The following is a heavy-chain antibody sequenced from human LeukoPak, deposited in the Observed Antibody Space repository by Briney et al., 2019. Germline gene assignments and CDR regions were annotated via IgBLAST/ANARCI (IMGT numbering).Heavy chain of an antibody. V-gene: IGHV1-69*13. CDR2: IIPIFGTA. J-gene: IGHJ3*02. CDR1: GGTFSSYA. D-gene: IGHD2-2*01. CDR3: ARDSKIDIVVVPAAGGFDAFDI. Sequence: ASVKVSCKASGGTFSSYAISWVRQAPGQGLEWMGGIIPIFGTANYAQKFQGRVTITADESTSTAYMELSSLRSEDTAVYYCARDSKIDIVVVPAAGGFDAFDIWGQGTMVTVSS.